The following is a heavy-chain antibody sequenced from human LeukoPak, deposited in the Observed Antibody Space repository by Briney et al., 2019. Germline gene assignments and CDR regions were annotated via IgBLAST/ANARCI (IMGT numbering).Heavy chain of an antibody. J-gene: IGHJ4*02. CDR3: ARDSEGFDY. Sequence: GGSLRLSCAASGFTISNYWMTWVRQAPGKGLEWVANMKQDGSDKYYVDPVKGRFTISRDNAKNSLYLQMNSLRAEDTAVYYCARDSEGFDYWGQGTLVTVSS. CDR1: GFTISNYW. D-gene: IGHD6-25*01. CDR2: MKQDGSDK. V-gene: IGHV3-7*01.